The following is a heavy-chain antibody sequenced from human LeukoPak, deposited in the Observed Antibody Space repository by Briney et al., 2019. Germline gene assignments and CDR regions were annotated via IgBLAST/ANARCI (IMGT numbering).Heavy chain of an antibody. V-gene: IGHV4-61*08. Sequence: SETLSLTCTVSGGSVSSSGSYWSWIRQPPGKGLEWFAYIYYSGSTTYNPSLKSRVIISVDTSKNQFSLRLSSVTAADTVVYYCARSISFYYDSWGQGTLVTVSS. D-gene: IGHD3-16*01. CDR3: ARSISFYYDS. J-gene: IGHJ5*02. CDR1: GGSVSSSGSY. CDR2: IYYSGST.